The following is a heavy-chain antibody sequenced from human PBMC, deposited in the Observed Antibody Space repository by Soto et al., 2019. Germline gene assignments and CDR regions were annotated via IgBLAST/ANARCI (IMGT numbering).Heavy chain of an antibody. CDR1: GFTFRNYG. J-gene: IGHJ3*01. D-gene: IGHD3-22*01. V-gene: IGHV3-48*01. CDR3: ARDQLYYNDISGRPSNAFDV. Sequence: GGSLRLSCAASGFTFRNYGMNWVRQAPGKGLEWVSYIGLGSSTKYYADSVEGRFTISRDNAKNSLYLQMNSLRAEDTAVYYCARDQLYYNDISGRPSNAFDVWGQGTMVTVSS. CDR2: IGLGSSTK.